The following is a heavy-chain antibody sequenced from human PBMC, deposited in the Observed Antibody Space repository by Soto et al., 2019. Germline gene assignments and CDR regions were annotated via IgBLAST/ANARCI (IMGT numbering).Heavy chain of an antibody. Sequence: EVQLVESGGGLVKPGGSLRLSCAASGFTFSSYSMNWVRQAPGKGLEWVSSISSSSSYIYYADSVKGRFTISRDNAKNSLYLQMNSLRAEDTAVYYCARDIVGSSGYSMTFDYWGQGTRVTVSS. CDR3: ARDIVGSSGYSMTFDY. CDR2: ISSSSSYI. D-gene: IGHD3-22*01. J-gene: IGHJ4*02. V-gene: IGHV3-21*01. CDR1: GFTFSSYS.